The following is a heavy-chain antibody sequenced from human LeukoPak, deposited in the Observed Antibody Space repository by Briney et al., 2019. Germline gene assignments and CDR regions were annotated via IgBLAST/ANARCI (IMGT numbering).Heavy chain of an antibody. D-gene: IGHD6-13*01. J-gene: IGHJ3*02. CDR2: IIPILGIA. CDR3: ARRAAAANDAFDI. V-gene: IGHV1-69*02. Sequence: SVKVSCKASGYTFTGYYMHWVRQAPGQGLEWMGRIIPILGIANYAQKFQGRVTITADKSTSTAYMELSSLRSEDTAVYYCARRAAAANDAFDIWGQGTMVTVSS. CDR1: GYTFTGYY.